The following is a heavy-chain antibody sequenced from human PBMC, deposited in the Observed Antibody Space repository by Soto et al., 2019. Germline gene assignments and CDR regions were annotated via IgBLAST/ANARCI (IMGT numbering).Heavy chain of an antibody. J-gene: IGHJ3*02. CDR1: GGSISSSNW. Sequence: PSETLSLTCAVSGGSISSSNWWSWVRQPPGKGLEWIGEIYHSGSTNYNPSLTSRVTISVDKSKNQFSLQLSSVTAADTAVYFCARDAGYSGYNLHAFDIWGKGTMVTVSS. CDR2: IYHSGST. D-gene: IGHD5-12*01. CDR3: ARDAGYSGYNLHAFDI. V-gene: IGHV4-4*02.